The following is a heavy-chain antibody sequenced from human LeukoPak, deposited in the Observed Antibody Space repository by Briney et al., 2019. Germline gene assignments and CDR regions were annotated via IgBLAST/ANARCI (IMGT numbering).Heavy chain of an antibody. CDR1: GYTFTGYY. J-gene: IGHJ2*01. D-gene: IGHD3-22*01. CDR3: ASPYYDGSGYNNWYFDL. CDR2: INPNSGGT. V-gene: IGHV1-2*02. Sequence: VASVKVSCKASGYTFTGYYMHWVRQAPGQGLELMGWINPNSGGTNYAQKFQGRVTMTRDTSISTAYMELSRLRSDDTAVYYCASPYYDGSGYNNWYFDLWGRGTLVTVSS.